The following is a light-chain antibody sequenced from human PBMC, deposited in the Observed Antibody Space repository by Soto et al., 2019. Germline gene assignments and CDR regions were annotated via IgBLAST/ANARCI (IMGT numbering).Light chain of an antibody. CDR1: TSNIGSGY. Sequence: QSVLTQPPSASGTPGQRVTISCVGDTSNIGSGYVYWYQQLPGMAPKLLITRNVQRPSGVPDRFSGSKSGASASLAISGLRSEDEADYYCASWDDSLSTWVFGGGTQLTVL. J-gene: IGLJ3*02. CDR2: RNV. CDR3: ASWDDSLSTWV. V-gene: IGLV1-47*01.